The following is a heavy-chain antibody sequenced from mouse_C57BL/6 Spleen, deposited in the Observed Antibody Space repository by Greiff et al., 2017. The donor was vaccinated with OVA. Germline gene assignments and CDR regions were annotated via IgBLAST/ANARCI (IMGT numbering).Heavy chain of an antibody. D-gene: IGHD2-5*01. Sequence: EVKLQESGPGLVKPSQSLSLTCSVTGYSITSGYYWNWIRQFPGNKLEWMGYISYDGSNNYNPSLKNRISITRDTSKNQFFLKLNSVTTEDTATYYCARERVYYSNPWYFDVWGTGTTVTVSS. J-gene: IGHJ1*03. V-gene: IGHV3-6*01. CDR2: ISYDGSN. CDR1: GYSITSGYY. CDR3: ARERVYYSNPWYFDV.